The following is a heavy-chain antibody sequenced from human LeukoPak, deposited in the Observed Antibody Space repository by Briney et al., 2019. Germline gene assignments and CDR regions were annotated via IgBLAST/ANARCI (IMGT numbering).Heavy chain of an antibody. Sequence: GGSLRLSCAASGFTFSNYAMHWVRQAPGKGLEWVAVISSDGNRIYYADSVKGRFTISRDNSKNTLYLEMNSLRPEDKALYYCARGAHRRDDYGGFFDYWGQGTLVTVSS. J-gene: IGHJ4*02. V-gene: IGHV3-30*04. CDR2: ISSDGNRI. CDR1: GFTFSNYA. CDR3: ARGAHRRDDYGGFFDY. D-gene: IGHD4-23*01.